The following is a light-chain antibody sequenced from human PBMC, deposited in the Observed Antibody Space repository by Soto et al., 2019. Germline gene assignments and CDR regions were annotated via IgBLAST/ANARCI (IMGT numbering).Light chain of an antibody. Sequence: QSALTQPPSVSGAPGQRVTISCTGTSSNIGAGYTVNWYQQLPGTAPKLLIFSNKNRPSGVPGRFSGSKSRTSASLAITGLQAEDEADYYCQSYDMSLSGWVFGGGTKLTVL. CDR3: QSYDMSLSGWV. V-gene: IGLV1-40*01. J-gene: IGLJ3*02. CDR1: SSNIGAGYT. CDR2: SNK.